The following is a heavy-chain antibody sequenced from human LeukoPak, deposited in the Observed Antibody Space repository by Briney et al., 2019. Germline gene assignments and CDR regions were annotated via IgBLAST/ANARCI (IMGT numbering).Heavy chain of an antibody. J-gene: IGHJ4*02. CDR3: VRGSVVPAAIGGYYFDY. CDR2: IKQDETEK. Sequence: GGSLRLSCTASGFTFSNFWMGWVRQAPGKGLEWVANIKQDETEKFYLGSVKGRFTISRDNAKNSLYLQMNSLRVEDTALYYCVRGSVVPAAIGGYYFDYWGQGTLVTVSS. V-gene: IGHV3-7*03. D-gene: IGHD2-2*01. CDR1: GFTFSNFW.